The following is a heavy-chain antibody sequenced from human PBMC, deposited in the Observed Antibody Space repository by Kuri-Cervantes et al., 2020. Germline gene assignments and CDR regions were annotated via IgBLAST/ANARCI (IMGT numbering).Heavy chain of an antibody. Sequence: GGSLRLSCAASGFTFSSYGMHWVRQAPGKGLEWVAVIWYDGSNKYYADSVKGRFTISRDNSKNTLYLQMNSLRAEDTAVYYCARVMEQQLGHYCYYYMDVWGKGTTVTVSS. J-gene: IGHJ6*03. CDR1: GFTFSSYG. CDR3: ARVMEQQLGHYCYYYMDV. CDR2: IWYDGSNK. V-gene: IGHV3-33*01. D-gene: IGHD6-13*01.